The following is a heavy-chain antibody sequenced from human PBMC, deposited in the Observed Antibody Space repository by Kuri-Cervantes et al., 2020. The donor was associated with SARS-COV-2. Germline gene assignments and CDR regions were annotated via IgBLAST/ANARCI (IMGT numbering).Heavy chain of an antibody. CDR1: GYTFTSYG. J-gene: IGHJ6*03. CDR2: ISAYNGNT. D-gene: IGHD1-26*01. Sequence: ASVKVSCKASGYTFTSYGISWVRQAPGQGLEWMGWISAYNGNTNYAQKLQGRVTMTTDTSTSTAYMELRSLRSDDTAVYYCARDLTSTHNGNYYYYYYMDVWCKGTTVTVSS. CDR3: ARDLTSTHNGNYYYYYYMDV. V-gene: IGHV1-18*01.